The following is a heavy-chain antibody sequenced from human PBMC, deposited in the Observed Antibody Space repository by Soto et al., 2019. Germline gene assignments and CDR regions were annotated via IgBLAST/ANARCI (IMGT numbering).Heavy chain of an antibody. Sequence: PSETLSLTCTVSGGSITGGSISSSTYYWGWMRQPPGKGLEWIASFFIGGNTYYNPSLKSRVTTSVDTSKNQFSLKLSSVTAADTAVYYCARGTPGLMGLVPAAIPNWFDPWGQGTLVTVS. V-gene: IGHV4-39*07. CDR3: ARGTPGLMGLVPAAIPNWFDP. D-gene: IGHD2-2*02. CDR2: FFIGGNT. J-gene: IGHJ5*02. CDR1: GGSITGGSISSSTYY.